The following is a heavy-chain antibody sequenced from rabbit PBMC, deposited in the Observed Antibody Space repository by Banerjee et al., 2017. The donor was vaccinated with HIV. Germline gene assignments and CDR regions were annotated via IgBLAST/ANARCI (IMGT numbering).Heavy chain of an antibody. V-gene: IGHV1S45*01. Sequence: QEQLVESGGDLVKPGASLTLTCTASGFSFSGSYWMSWVRQAPGKGLEWIACIGTGDGNTYYASWAKGRFTISKTSSTTVTLQMTSLTAADTATYFCAGGNGVDMFNLWGQGTLVTV. CDR2: IGTGDGNT. J-gene: IGHJ4*01. CDR1: GFSFSGSYW. D-gene: IGHD2-1*01. CDR3: AGGNGVDMFNL.